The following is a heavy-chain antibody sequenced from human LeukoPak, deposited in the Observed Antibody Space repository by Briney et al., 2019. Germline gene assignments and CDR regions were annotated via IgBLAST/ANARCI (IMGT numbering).Heavy chain of an antibody. Sequence: GGSLRLSCAASGFSVGNSYMNWVRQPPGKGLEWVSLLYSVGGTHYPDSVKGRFTISRDNSKNMLYLQMNRLRAEDTAVYYCAGGWSYYYFDFRGQGTLVTVSS. J-gene: IGHJ4*02. V-gene: IGHV3-66*02. CDR3: AGGWSYYYFDF. D-gene: IGHD3-10*01. CDR2: LYSVGGT. CDR1: GFSVGNSY.